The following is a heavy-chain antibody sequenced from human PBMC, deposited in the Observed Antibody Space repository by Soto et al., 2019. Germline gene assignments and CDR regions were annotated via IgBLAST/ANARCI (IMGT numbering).Heavy chain of an antibody. J-gene: IGHJ5*02. CDR2: IYYSGST. D-gene: IGHD2-15*01. V-gene: IGHV4-61*01. CDR3: ASALYCSGGSCSFDP. Sequence: SETLSLTCTVPGGSVSSGNYYWSWIRQPPGKGLEWIGYIYYSGSTNYNPSLKSRVTISVDTSKNQFSLKLSSVTAADTAVYYCASALYCSGGSCSFDPWGQGTLVTVSS. CDR1: GGSVSSGNYY.